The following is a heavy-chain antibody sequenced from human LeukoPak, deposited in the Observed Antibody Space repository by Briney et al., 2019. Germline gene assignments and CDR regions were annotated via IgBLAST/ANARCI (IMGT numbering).Heavy chain of an antibody. J-gene: IGHJ4*02. Sequence: PGGSLRLSCAASGFTFSSYAMSWVRQAPGKGLEWVSAISGSGGSTYYADSVKGRFTISRDNSKNTLYLQMNSLRAEDTAVYYCARVVGPGHYFDYWGQGTLVTVSS. CDR3: ARVVGPGHYFDY. CDR1: GFTFSSYA. V-gene: IGHV3-23*01. CDR2: ISGSGGST.